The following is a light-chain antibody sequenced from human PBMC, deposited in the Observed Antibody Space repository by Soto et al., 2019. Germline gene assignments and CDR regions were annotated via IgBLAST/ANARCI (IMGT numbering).Light chain of an antibody. V-gene: IGKV1-5*03. CDR2: KTS. CDR1: QNIVNW. J-gene: IGKJ2*01. Sequence: DIQMTQSPSTLSAAVGDRVTITCRARQNIVNWLAWYQQKPGKAPKLLIYKTSTLQRGVPSRFSGSGSGTEFTLTISSLQPDDFATYYCQQYDSHPMYTFGKGTKVDIK. CDR3: QQYDSHPMYT.